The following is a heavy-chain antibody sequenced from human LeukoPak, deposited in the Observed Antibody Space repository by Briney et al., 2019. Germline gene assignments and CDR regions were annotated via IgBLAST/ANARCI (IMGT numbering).Heavy chain of an antibody. V-gene: IGHV4-39*07. CDR2: IYYSGST. CDR3: ARGSVSGSDAFDI. Sequence: SETLSLTCTVSGGSISSSSYYWGWIRQPPGKGLEWIGSIYYSGSTYYNPSLKSRVTISVDTSKNQFSLKLSSVTAADTAVYYCARGSVSGSDAFDIWGQGTMVTVSS. J-gene: IGHJ3*02. CDR1: GGSISSSSYY. D-gene: IGHD3-10*01.